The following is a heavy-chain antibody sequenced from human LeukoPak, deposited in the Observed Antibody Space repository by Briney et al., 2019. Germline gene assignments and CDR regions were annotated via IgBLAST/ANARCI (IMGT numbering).Heavy chain of an antibody. Sequence: GGSLRLSCAASGFTFSGYWMSWVRQAPGKGLEWVANIKVDGSEKNYVDSVKGRLTISRDNAKNSLYLQMNSLRAEDTAVYYCARGGHNLDSWGQGTLVTVSS. D-gene: IGHD1-14*01. J-gene: IGHJ4*02. V-gene: IGHV3-7*01. CDR2: IKVDGSEK. CDR1: GFTFSGYW. CDR3: ARGGHNLDS.